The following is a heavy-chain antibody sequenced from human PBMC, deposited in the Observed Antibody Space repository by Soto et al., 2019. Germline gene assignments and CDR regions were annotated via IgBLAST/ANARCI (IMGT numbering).Heavy chain of an antibody. CDR3: ARDDAFGNENGFDI. CDR2: IVSDGSAK. D-gene: IGHD1-1*01. J-gene: IGHJ3*02. Sequence: QVQLVESGGGVVQPGTSLRLSCAVSGFPFSTYGFHWVRQPPGKGLEWVAVIVSDGSAKYHADSVEGRFTISRDNFKDTLYLQMNSLRAEDTAVYYCARDDAFGNENGFDIWGQGTMVTVSS. V-gene: IGHV3-33*01. CDR1: GFPFSTYG.